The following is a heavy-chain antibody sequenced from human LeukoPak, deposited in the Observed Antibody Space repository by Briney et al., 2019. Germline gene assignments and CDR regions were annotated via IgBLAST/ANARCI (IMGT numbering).Heavy chain of an antibody. Sequence: GGSLRLSCAASGFTFSSYSMNWVRQAPGKGLEWVSSISSSSSYIYYADSVKGRFTISRDNAKNSLYLQMNSLRAEDTAVYYCARSPDYAETRFDPWGQGTLVTVSS. CDR2: ISSSSSYI. CDR1: GFTFSSYS. CDR3: ARSPDYAETRFDP. D-gene: IGHD4-17*01. V-gene: IGHV3-21*01. J-gene: IGHJ5*02.